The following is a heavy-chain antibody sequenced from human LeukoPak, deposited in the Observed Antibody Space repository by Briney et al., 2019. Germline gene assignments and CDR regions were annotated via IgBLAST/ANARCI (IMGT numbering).Heavy chain of an antibody. V-gene: IGHV3-49*04. CDR2: IRTKAYGVTL. Sequence: GGSLRLSCTTSGFNFGVHSMSLVRQAPGKWLEWVGLIRTKAYGVTLAYAASVKGRFIISRDDSQSIAYLQMNSLTIEDTAVYYCTRESRPEGYFDYWGQGTLVTVSS. CDR1: GFNFGVHS. CDR3: TRESRPEGYFDY. J-gene: IGHJ4*02.